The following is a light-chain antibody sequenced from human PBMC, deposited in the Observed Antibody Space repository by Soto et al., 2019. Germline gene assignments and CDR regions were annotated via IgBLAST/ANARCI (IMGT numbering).Light chain of an antibody. CDR1: QSVNSNY. CDR2: GAS. Sequence: EIVLTQSPGTLSLSPGERATLSCRASQSVNSNYLAWYQQKPGQDPRPLMYGASSRATGIPDRFSGSGSGTDFTLTISRLEPEDFAVYYCQQYDTSPRTFGQGTKVEIK. J-gene: IGKJ1*01. CDR3: QQYDTSPRT. V-gene: IGKV3-20*01.